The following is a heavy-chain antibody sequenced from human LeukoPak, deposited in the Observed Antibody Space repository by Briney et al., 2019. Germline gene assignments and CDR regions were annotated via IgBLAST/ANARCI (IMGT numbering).Heavy chain of an antibody. CDR2: ISSSSSYI. CDR3: ANLPSYYYDSSGYYF. J-gene: IGHJ4*02. D-gene: IGHD3-22*01. Sequence: GGSLRLSCAASGFTFDDYGMSWVRQAPGKGLEWVSSISSSSSYIYYADSVKGRFTISRDNAKNSLYLQMNSLRAEDTAVYYCANLPSYYYDSSGYYFWGQGTLVTVSS. CDR1: GFTFDDYG. V-gene: IGHV3-21*04.